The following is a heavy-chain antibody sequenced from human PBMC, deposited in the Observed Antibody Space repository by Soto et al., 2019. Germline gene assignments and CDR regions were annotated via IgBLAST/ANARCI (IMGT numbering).Heavy chain of an antibody. V-gene: IGHV4-31*03. J-gene: IGHJ4*02. CDR2: IYYSWST. CDR1: GGSISSGGYY. D-gene: IGHD3-10*01. Sequence: QVQLQESGPGLVKPSQTLSLTCTVSGGSISSGGYYWSWIRQHPGKGLEWIGYIYYSWSTSYNPSLKCRPTLSVDTSKNQFSLKLSSVTAADTAVYYCARESAGKARSKFDYWGQGTLVTVSS. CDR3: ARESAGKARSKFDY.